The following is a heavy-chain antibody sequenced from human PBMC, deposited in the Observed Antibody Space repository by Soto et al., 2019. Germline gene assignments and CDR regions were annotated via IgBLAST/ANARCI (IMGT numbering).Heavy chain of an antibody. CDR2: INSISTTI. J-gene: IGHJ3*02. Sequence: PGGSLRLSCEASGFTFTNYNMNWVRQAPGKGLEWVSYINSISTTIYYADSVKGRFTISRDNSKNTLYLQMNSLRAEDTAVYYCAKDSGDYYDSSGYYYGAFDIWGQGTMVTVSS. V-gene: IGHV3-48*01. CDR1: GFTFTNYN. CDR3: AKDSGDYYDSSGYYYGAFDI. D-gene: IGHD3-22*01.